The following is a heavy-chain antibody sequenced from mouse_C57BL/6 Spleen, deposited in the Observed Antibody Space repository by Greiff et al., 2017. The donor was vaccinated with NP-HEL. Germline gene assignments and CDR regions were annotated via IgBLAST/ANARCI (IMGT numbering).Heavy chain of an antibody. D-gene: IGHD1-1*01. CDR1: GYTFTDYN. CDR3: AIFITTVVATEGFAY. CDR2: INPNNGGT. Sequence: EVQLQQSGPELVKPGASVKIPCKASGYTFTDYNMDWVKQSHGKSLEWIGDINPNNGGTIYNQKFKGKATLTVDKSSSTAYMELRSLTSEDTAVYYCAIFITTVVATEGFAYWGQGTLVTVSA. J-gene: IGHJ3*01. V-gene: IGHV1-18*01.